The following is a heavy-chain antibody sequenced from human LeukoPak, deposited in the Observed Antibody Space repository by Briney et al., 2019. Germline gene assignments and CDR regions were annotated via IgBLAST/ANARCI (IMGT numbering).Heavy chain of an antibody. J-gene: IGHJ3*02. CDR2: ISSSGGTI. Sequence: PGGSLRLSCAASGFTFSSYEIHWVRQAPGKGLEWVSYISSSGGTINYADSVKGRFTISRGNAKNSLYLQMNSLRAEDTAVYYCAMLDGYSSSWLPAFDIWGQGTMVTVSS. CDR3: AMLDGYSSSWLPAFDI. V-gene: IGHV3-48*03. D-gene: IGHD6-13*01. CDR1: GFTFSSYE.